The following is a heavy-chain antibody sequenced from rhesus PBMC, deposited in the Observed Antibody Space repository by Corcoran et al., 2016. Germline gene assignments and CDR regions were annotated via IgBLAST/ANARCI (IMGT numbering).Heavy chain of an antibody. Sequence: QVTVQESGPALVKPTQTLTLTFTSSGFPISTCGMGVGWIRQPPGKALEWLALIYWDDAEYYSTSLKSRLTVSKDTSKNPVVLTMTNMDPVDTATYYCARGTGVIWGRFDYWGQGVLVTVSS. D-gene: IGHD3-22*01. J-gene: IGHJ4*01. CDR3: ARGTGVIWGRFDY. CDR1: GFPISTCGMG. CDR2: IYWDDAE. V-gene: IGHV2-174*01.